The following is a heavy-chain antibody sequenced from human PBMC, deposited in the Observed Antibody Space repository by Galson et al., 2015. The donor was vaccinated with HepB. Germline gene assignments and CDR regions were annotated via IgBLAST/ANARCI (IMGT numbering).Heavy chain of an antibody. CDR2: INSDGSST. CDR3: ARSGIAARVGYFDY. Sequence: SLRLSCAASGFTFSSYWMHWVRQAPGKGLVWVSRINSDGSSTSYADSVKGRFTISRDNAKNTLYLQMNSLRAEDTAVYYCARSGIAARVGYFDYWGQGTLVTVSS. J-gene: IGHJ4*02. D-gene: IGHD6-6*01. CDR1: GFTFSSYW. V-gene: IGHV3-74*01.